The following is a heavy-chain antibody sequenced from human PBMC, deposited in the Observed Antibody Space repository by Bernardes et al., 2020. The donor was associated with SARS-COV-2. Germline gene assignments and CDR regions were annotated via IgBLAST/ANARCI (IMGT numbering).Heavy chain of an antibody. CDR3: ARIYSTSSFDFDY. CDR1: CFTFSTFW. D-gene: IGHD6-6*01. V-gene: IGHV3-7*01. CDR2: INQDGSQT. J-gene: IGHJ4*02. Sequence: GGSLRLSCAASCFTFSTFWMTWVRQAPGEGLEWVAHINQDGSQTFYVDSVKGRFTISRDNAKNSLFMEMNTLRAEDTAVYYCARIYSTSSFDFDYWGQGTLVTVSS.